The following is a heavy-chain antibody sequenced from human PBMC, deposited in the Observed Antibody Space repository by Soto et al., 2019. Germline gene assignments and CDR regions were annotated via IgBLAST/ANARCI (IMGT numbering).Heavy chain of an antibody. CDR3: AKASSAWYGSKNYYFDS. CDR2: ISATGGTT. CDR1: GFTFSDYA. J-gene: IGHJ4*02. Sequence: EVHLSESGGGVVQPGGSLRLSCVVSGFTFSDYAMDWVRQAPGKGLEWVSEISATGGTTNYADSVKGRYTISRDNSNNTLYLQLTNLRAEATAMFYCAKASSAWYGSKNYYFDSWGQGALVTVSS. V-gene: IGHV3-23*01. D-gene: IGHD6-19*01.